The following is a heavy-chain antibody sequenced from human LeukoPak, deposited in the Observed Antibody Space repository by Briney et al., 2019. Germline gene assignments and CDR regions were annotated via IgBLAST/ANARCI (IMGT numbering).Heavy chain of an antibody. CDR2: IYYSGST. V-gene: IGHV4-59*08. Sequence: SETLSLTCTVSGASISSYYWSWIRQPPGKGLEWIGYIYYSGSTNYNPSVKSRVTILVDTSKNQFSLELTSVTAADTAVYYCARGSGWYYYWGQGTLVTVSS. D-gene: IGHD6-19*01. CDR1: GASISSYY. CDR3: ARGSGWYYY. J-gene: IGHJ4*02.